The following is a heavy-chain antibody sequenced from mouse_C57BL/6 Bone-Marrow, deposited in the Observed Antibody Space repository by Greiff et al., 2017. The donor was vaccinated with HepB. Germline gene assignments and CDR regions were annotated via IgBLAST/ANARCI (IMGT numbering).Heavy chain of an antibody. D-gene: IGHD1-1*01. CDR2: ISDGGSYT. CDR3: ARDDMNYGSSYPYYAMDY. J-gene: IGHJ4*01. CDR1: GFTFSSYA. Sequence: EVMLVESGGGLVKPGGSLKLSCAASGFTFSSYAMSWVRQTPEKRLEWVATISDGGSYTYYPDNVKGRFTISRDNAKNNLYLQMSHLKSEDTAMYYCARDDMNYGSSYPYYAMDYWGQGTSVTVSS. V-gene: IGHV5-4*01.